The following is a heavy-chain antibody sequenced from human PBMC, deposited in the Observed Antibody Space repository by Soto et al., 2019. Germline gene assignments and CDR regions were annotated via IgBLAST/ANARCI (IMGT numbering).Heavy chain of an antibody. J-gene: IGHJ3*02. CDR2: INAGKGDT. V-gene: IGHV1-3*01. CDR3: ARPYSSSWYANAFDI. CDR1: GYTFINYA. D-gene: IGHD6-13*01. Sequence: ASVKVSCKASGYTFINYAIHWVRQAPGQRLEWMGWINAGKGDTTYSQRFQGRVTITRDTSASIAYMELSSLRSEDTAVYSCARPYSSSWYANAFDIWG.